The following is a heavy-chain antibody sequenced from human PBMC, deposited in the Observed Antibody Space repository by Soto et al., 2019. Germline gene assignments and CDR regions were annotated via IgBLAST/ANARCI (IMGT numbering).Heavy chain of an antibody. CDR3: AKEASVPSFGEFWFFDL. CDR2: VSGDGETT. V-gene: IGHV3-23*01. J-gene: IGHJ2*01. Sequence: EVQLLESGGGLVQPGGSLRLSCSGSGFTFNKYGMTWVRQAPGKGLEWVSSVSGDGETTYYADSVRGRLTISRENSKDTVSVQMKSLRAEDTAVYYCAKEASVPSFGEFWFFDLWGRGTQVTVSS. D-gene: IGHD3-10*01. CDR1: GFTFNKYG.